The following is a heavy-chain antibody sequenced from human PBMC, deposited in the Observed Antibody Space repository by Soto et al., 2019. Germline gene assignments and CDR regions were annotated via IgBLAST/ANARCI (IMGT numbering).Heavy chain of an antibody. Sequence: EVQLVESGGGLVQPGGSLRLSCAASGFTVSSNYMSWVRQAPGKGLEWVSVIYSGGSTYYADSVKGRFTISRHNSKNTLYLQMNSLRAEDTAVYYCAGTSTLRGPAAMGYCSGGSCSPEDYWGQGTLVTVSS. CDR3: AGTSTLRGPAAMGYCSGGSCSPEDY. J-gene: IGHJ4*02. D-gene: IGHD2-15*01. V-gene: IGHV3-53*04. CDR2: IYSGGST. CDR1: GFTVSSNY.